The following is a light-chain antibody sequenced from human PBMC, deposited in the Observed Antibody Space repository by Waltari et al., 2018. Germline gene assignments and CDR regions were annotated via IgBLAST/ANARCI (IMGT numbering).Light chain of an antibody. V-gene: IGLV1-40*01. CDR3: QSYDTSLSVV. Sequence: QSVLTQPPSVSGAPGQSVTTSCTWRGSNLRAGYDVHWYQQLPGKAPKLLIYVTSTRPLGVPDRYFGSQSGTSASLAITGLQAEDEADYYCQSYDTSLSVVFGGGTKLTVL. CDR1: GSNLRAGYD. J-gene: IGLJ2*01. CDR2: VTS.